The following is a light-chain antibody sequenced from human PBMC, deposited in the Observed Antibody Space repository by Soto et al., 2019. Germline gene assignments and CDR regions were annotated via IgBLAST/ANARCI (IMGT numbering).Light chain of an antibody. J-gene: IGLJ1*01. CDR1: SSDVGSYNL. V-gene: IGLV2-23*01. Sequence: QSALTQPASVSGSPGQSITISCTGTSSDVGSYNLVSWYQQHPGKAPKLMIYEGSKRPSGVSNRVSGSQSGNTASLTISGLQAEDEADYYCCSYAGSSTYVFGTGTKLTVL. CDR3: CSYAGSSTYV. CDR2: EGS.